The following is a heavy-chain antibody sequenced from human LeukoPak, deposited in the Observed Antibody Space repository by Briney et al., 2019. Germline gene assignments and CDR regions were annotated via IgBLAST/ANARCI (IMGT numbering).Heavy chain of an antibody. CDR1: GFTFSSYW. V-gene: IGHV3-7*01. D-gene: IGHD6-19*01. CDR2: IKQDGSEK. Sequence: GGSLRLSCAASGFTFSSYWMSWVRQAPGKGLEWVANIKQDGSEKYYVDSVKGRFTISRDNAKNSLYLQMNSPRVEDTAVYYCARVRDHPGIAVGGIDYWGQGTLVTVSS. CDR3: ARVRDHPGIAVGGIDY. J-gene: IGHJ4*02.